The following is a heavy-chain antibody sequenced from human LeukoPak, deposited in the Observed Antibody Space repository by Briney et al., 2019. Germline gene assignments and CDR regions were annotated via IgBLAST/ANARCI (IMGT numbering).Heavy chain of an antibody. CDR1: GGSFSPYY. V-gene: IGHV4-34*01. Sequence: SETLSLTCAAYGGSFSPYYWSWIRQPPGKGLEWIGEINHSGSTNYNPSLKSRVTISVDTSKNQFSLRLSSVTAADTAVYYCARGGFYCGGDCYVDYWGQGTLVTVSS. CDR3: ARGGFYCGGDCYVDY. J-gene: IGHJ4*02. CDR2: INHSGST. D-gene: IGHD2-21*02.